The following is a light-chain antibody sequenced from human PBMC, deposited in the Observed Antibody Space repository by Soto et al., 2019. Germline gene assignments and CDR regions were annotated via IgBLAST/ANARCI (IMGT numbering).Light chain of an antibody. J-gene: IGKJ2*01. Sequence: DIQMTLSPSSLAASLADRVTITCRASQSMSTYLNWYQQKPGKAPKLLIYAASSLQSGVPSKFSGSGSGTDFTLTISSLQPEDVATYFCQESYSTPYTFGLGTKVDIK. CDR2: AAS. V-gene: IGKV1-39*01. CDR3: QESYSTPYT. CDR1: QSMSTY.